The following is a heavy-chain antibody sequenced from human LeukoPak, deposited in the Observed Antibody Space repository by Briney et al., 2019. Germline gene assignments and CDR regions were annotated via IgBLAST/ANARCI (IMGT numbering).Heavy chain of an antibody. D-gene: IGHD3-22*01. CDR2: IYTSGST. V-gene: IGHV4-61*02. J-gene: IGHJ4*02. CDR1: GGSISSGSYY. CDR3: ASGGGYDSSGHYPLPFDY. Sequence: PSQTLSLTCTVSGGSISSGSYYWSWIRQPAGKGLEWIGRIYTSGSTNYNPSLKSRVTISVDTSKNQFSLKLSSVTAADTAVYYCASGGGYDSSGHYPLPFDYWGQGTLVTVSS.